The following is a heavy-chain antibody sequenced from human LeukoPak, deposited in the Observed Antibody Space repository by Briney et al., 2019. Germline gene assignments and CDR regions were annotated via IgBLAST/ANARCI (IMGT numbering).Heavy chain of an antibody. J-gene: IGHJ4*02. CDR2: VFYTGST. CDR3: ARHGIRDLRLFDY. CDR1: AFSTTSTDYY. Sequence: PPETLSLTCSVSAFSTTSTDYYWGWIRQPPGKGLEWIGSVFYTGSTVYNSSLRSRVTISMDTSKNQLSLKVTSVTAADTAVYYCARHGIRDLRLFDYWGQGTLVTVSS. V-gene: IGHV4-39*01. D-gene: IGHD1-26*01.